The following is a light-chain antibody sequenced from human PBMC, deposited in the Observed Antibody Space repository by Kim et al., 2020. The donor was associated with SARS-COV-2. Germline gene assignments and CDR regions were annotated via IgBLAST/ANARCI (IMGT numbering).Light chain of an antibody. Sequence: QSVLTQPPSVSEDPGQRVTISCSGSSSNIGNNAVNWYQQLPGKAPKPLIYYDDLLPSGVSDRFSGSKSGTSASLAISGLQSDDEADYYCAAWDDILNGRVFGGGTQLTVL. CDR2: YDD. J-gene: IGLJ3*02. CDR1: SSNIGNNA. V-gene: IGLV1-36*01. CDR3: AAWDDILNGRV.